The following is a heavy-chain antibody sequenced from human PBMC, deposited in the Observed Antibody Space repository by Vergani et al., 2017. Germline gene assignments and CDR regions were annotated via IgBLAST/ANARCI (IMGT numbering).Heavy chain of an antibody. Sequence: EVQLQESGGGLVKPGRSLRVSCAASGFSFSTYSINWVRQAPGKGLEWVSSISVRSNYIYYADSLKGRFTISRDNAKNSLYLQMNSLRAEDTAVYYCARGSPLHYDYVWGSYRDYYDYWGQGTLVIVSS. J-gene: IGHJ4*02. CDR1: GFSFSTYS. CDR2: ISVRSNYI. V-gene: IGHV3-21*01. D-gene: IGHD3-16*02. CDR3: ARGSPLHYDYVWGSYRDYYDY.